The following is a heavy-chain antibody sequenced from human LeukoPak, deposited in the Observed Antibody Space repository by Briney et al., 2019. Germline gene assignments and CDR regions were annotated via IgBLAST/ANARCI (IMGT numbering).Heavy chain of an antibody. CDR2: IIPIFGTA. CDR3: ARVSRAGESFDY. V-gene: IGHV1-69*06. Sequence: GSSVKVSCKASGGTFSSYAISWVRQAPGQGLEWMGGIIPIFGTANYAQKFQGRGTITADKSTSTAYMELTSLRSEDTAVYYCARVSRAGESFDYWGQGTLVTVSS. J-gene: IGHJ4*02. CDR1: GGTFSSYA. D-gene: IGHD2-2*01.